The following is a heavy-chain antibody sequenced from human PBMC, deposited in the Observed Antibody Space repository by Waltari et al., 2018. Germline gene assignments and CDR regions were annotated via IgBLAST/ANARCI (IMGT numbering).Heavy chain of an antibody. V-gene: IGHV4-39*07. CDR1: GGSISSSSYY. CDR3: ASPPCGSGWYVDY. J-gene: IGHJ4*02. Sequence: QLQLQESGPGLVKPSETLSLTCTVSGGSISSSSYYWGWIRQPPGKGLGWIGSIYYSGSTYYHPSLKSRVTISVDTSKNQFSLKLSSVTAADTAVYYCASPPCGSGWYVDYWGQGTLVTVSS. CDR2: IYYSGST. D-gene: IGHD6-19*01.